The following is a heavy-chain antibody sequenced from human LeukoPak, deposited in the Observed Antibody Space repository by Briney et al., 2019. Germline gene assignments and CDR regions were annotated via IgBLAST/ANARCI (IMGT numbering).Heavy chain of an antibody. CDR1: GYTFTSYG. V-gene: IGHV1-18*01. Sequence: GASLKVSCKASGYTFTSYGISWVRQAPGQGREWRTWISAYIADTTYAQNPHSRVTMTTDTTTSTAYMELRSLRSDDTAVYYCARGVVPAADDAFDIWGQGTMVTISS. J-gene: IGHJ3*02. D-gene: IGHD2-2*01. CDR2: ISAYIADT. CDR3: ARGVVPAADDAFDI.